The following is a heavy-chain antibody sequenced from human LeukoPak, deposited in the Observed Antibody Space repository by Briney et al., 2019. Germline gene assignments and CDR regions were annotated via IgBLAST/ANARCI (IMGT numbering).Heavy chain of an antibody. J-gene: IGHJ4*02. CDR1: GGSFSGYY. D-gene: IGHD3-22*01. Sequence: PSETLSLTCAVYGGSFSGYYWSWIRRPPGKGLEWIGEINHSGSTNYNPSLKSRVTISVDTSKNQFSLKLSSVTAADTAVYYCARDNYYDSSGHDYWGRGTLVTVSS. CDR3: ARDNYYDSSGHDY. CDR2: INHSGST. V-gene: IGHV4-34*01.